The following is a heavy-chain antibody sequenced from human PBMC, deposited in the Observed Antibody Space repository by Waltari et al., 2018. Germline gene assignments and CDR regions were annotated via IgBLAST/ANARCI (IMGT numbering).Heavy chain of an antibody. V-gene: IGHV3-74*01. CDR1: GFIFSTYW. J-gene: IGHJ4*02. D-gene: IGHD6-13*01. CDR2: INSDGSST. Sequence: EVQLVESGGGLVQPGGSLRLSCVASGFIFSTYWMDWVRQAPGKGMVGGSRINSDGSSTTYADSVKGQFTISRDNAKNTLYLHMSSLRAEDTAVYYCVRENIAAAGLESWGQGTLVTVSS. CDR3: VRENIAAAGLES.